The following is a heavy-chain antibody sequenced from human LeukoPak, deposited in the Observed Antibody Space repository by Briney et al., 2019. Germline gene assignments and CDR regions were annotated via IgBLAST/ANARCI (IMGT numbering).Heavy chain of an antibody. CDR3: ARVILREYYYGSGSPYYFDY. CDR2: FDPEDGET. CDR1: GYTLTELS. D-gene: IGHD3-10*01. J-gene: IGHJ4*02. Sequence: ASVKVSCKVSGYTLTELSMHWVRQAPGKGLEWMGGFDPEDGETIYAQKFQGRVTMTEDTSTDTAYMELSSLRSEDTAVYYCARVILREYYYGSGSPYYFDYWGQGTLVTVSS. V-gene: IGHV1-24*01.